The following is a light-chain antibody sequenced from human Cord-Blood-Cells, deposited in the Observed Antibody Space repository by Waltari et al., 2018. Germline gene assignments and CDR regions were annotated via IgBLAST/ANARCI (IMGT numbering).Light chain of an antibody. Sequence: TISCTGTSSDVGSYNLVSWFQQHPGKAPKLMIYEVSKRPSGVSNRFSGSKSGNTASLTISGLQAEDEADYYCCSYAGSSTWVFGGGTKLTVL. V-gene: IGLV2-23*02. CDR1: SSDVGSYNL. CDR3: CSYAGSSTWV. J-gene: IGLJ3*02. CDR2: EVS.